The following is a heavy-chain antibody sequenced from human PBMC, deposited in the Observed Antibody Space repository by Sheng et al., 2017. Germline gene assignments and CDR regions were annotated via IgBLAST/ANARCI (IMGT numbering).Heavy chain of an antibody. CDR1: SGSISSSSYY. D-gene: IGHD3-22*01. CDR2: IYYTGST. CDR3: ARDSHPDYYNRHWFDS. Sequence: QLLLQESGPGLLKPSETLSLTCTVSSGSISSSSYYWNWIRQPPGKGLEWIGSIYYTGSTYYNASLKSRVTISVDTSKNQFSLKLTSVTAADTAVYYCARDSHPDYYNRHWFDSWGQGTLVTVSS. V-gene: IGHV4-39*07. J-gene: IGHJ5*01.